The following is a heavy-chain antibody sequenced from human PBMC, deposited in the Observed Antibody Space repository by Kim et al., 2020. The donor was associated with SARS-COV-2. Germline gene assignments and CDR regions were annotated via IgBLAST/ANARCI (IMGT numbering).Heavy chain of an antibody. CDR1: GFTFSSYS. CDR2: ISSSSSYI. D-gene: IGHD2-8*01. J-gene: IGHJ5*02. CDR3: ARVMRAGGRGWFDP. V-gene: IGHV3-21*01. Sequence: GGSLRLSCAASGFTFSSYSMNWVRQAPGKGLEWVSSISSSSSYIYYADSVKGRFTISRDNAKNSLYLQMNSLRAEDTAVYYCARVMRAGGRGWFDPWGQGTLVTVSS.